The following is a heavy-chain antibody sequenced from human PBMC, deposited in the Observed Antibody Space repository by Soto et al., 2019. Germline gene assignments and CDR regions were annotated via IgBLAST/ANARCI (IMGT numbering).Heavy chain of an antibody. Sequence: GGSLRLSCAASGFTFSSYSMNWVRQAPGKGLEWVSSISSSSSYIYYADSVKGRFTISRDNAKNSLYLQMNSLRAEDTAVYYCARDLDYSKYGFSFGAPDAFDIWGQGTMVTVSS. CDR3: ARDLDYSKYGFSFGAPDAFDI. CDR2: ISSSSSYI. CDR1: GFTFSSYS. V-gene: IGHV3-21*01. J-gene: IGHJ3*02. D-gene: IGHD4-4*01.